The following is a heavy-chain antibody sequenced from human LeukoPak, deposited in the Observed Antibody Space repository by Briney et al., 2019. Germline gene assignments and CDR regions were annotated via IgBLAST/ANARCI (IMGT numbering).Heavy chain of an antibody. D-gene: IGHD3-10*01. V-gene: IGHV1-8*01. Sequence: VASVKVSCKASGYTFTNYDINWVRQAPGQGLEWMGWMNPNSGNTGYAQEFQGRVTISRYTSISTTYMELRSLRSEDTAVYYCARSIPLWKDLRRDWFDPWGQGTQVTVSP. J-gene: IGHJ5*02. CDR3: ARSIPLWKDLRRDWFDP. CDR1: GYTFTNYD. CDR2: MNPNSGNT.